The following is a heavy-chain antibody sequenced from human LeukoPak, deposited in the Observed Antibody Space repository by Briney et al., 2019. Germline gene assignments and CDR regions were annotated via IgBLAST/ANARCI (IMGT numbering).Heavy chain of an antibody. V-gene: IGHV4-59*08. Sequence: SETLSLTCTVSGGSISSYYWSWIRQPPGKGLEWIGYIYYSGRTNYNPPLKSRVTISVDTSKNQFSLKLSSVTAADTAVYYCASNYYGSGSLDYWGQGNLVTVSS. D-gene: IGHD3-10*01. CDR2: IYYSGRT. J-gene: IGHJ4*02. CDR1: GGSISSYY. CDR3: ASNYYGSGSLDY.